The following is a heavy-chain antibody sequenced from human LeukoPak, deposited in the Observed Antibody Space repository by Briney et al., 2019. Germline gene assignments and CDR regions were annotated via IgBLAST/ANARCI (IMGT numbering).Heavy chain of an antibody. D-gene: IGHD5-18*01. J-gene: IGHJ5*02. CDR2: IWYDGSDQ. V-gene: IGHV3-33*01. CDR1: GFTFSTYA. CDR3: ARDRYRGYSYGSLVS. Sequence: GGSLRLSCAASGFTFSTYAMHWVRQAPGKRLEWVAVIWYDGSDQFYADSVKGRFTISRDNSKNTLYLQMSSLGADDTAVYYCARDRYRGYSYGSLVSWGQGTLVTVSS.